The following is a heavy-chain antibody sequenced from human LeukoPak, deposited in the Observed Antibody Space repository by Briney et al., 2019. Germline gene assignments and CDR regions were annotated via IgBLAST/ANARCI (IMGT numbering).Heavy chain of an antibody. CDR2: TYPGGST. J-gene: IGHJ3*01. V-gene: IGHV3-53*01. D-gene: IGHD6-13*01. CDR1: GFTVSSNY. CDR3: TGRGLYSSSWWAFDV. Sequence: GGSLRLSCAASGFTVSSNYISWVRQAPGKGLEWVSVTYPGGSTYYADSVKGRFTISRDNSKNTLYLQMNSLRAEDTAVYYCTGRGLYSSSWWAFDVWGQGTVVTVSS.